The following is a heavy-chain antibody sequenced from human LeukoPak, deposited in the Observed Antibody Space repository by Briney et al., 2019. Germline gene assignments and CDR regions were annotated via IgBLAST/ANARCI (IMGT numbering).Heavy chain of an antibody. CDR3: AKDNWNYEGASDI. CDR2: ISGSGGST. D-gene: IGHD1-7*01. Sequence: AGGSLRLSCAASGFTFSSYAMSWVRQAPGKGLEWVSAISGSGGSTYYADSVKGRFTISRDNSKNTLYLQMNSLRAEDTAVYYCAKDNWNYEGASDIWGQGTMVTVSS. V-gene: IGHV3-23*01. J-gene: IGHJ3*02. CDR1: GFTFSSYA.